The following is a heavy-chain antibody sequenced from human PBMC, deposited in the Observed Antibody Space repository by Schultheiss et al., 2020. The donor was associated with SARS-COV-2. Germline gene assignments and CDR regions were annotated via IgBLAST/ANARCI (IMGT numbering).Heavy chain of an antibody. CDR1: GFTFSSYW. CDR3: ARAPYSSGWYDGDY. J-gene: IGHJ4*02. V-gene: IGHV3-7*03. CDR2: IKQDGSEK. D-gene: IGHD6-19*01. Sequence: ETLSLTCAASGFTFSSYWMSWVRQAPGKGLEWVANIKQDGSEKYYVDSVKGRFTISRDNAKNSLYLQMNSLRAEDTAVYYCARAPYSSGWYDGDYWGQGTLVTVSS.